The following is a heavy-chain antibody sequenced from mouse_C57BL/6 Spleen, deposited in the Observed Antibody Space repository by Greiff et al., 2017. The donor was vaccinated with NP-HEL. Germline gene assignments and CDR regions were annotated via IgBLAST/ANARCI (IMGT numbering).Heavy chain of an antibody. CDR3: ARWDYDVDAMDY. J-gene: IGHJ4*01. D-gene: IGHD2-4*01. CDR2: INPSSGYT. CDR1: GYTFTSYT. Sequence: QVQLKQSGAELARPGASVKMSCKASGYTFTSYTMHWVKQRPGQGLEWIGYINPSSGYTKYNQKFKDKATLTADKSSSTGYMQLSSLTSEDSAVYYCARWDYDVDAMDYWGQGTSVTVSS. V-gene: IGHV1-4*01.